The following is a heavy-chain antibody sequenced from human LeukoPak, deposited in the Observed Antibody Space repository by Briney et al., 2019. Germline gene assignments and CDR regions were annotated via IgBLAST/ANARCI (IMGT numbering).Heavy chain of an antibody. V-gene: IGHV4-39*01. CDR1: RASFNSSDYC. Sequence: PSETLSLSCSVSRASFNSSDYCRGWVRQPPGKGLEWIGTMYYRGNTYYTPSLTSRVTISADTSKRQFSLKLTSATAADTAVYYCADNSGYLGDDVFDSWGRGTLVTVSS. J-gene: IGHJ3*02. D-gene: IGHD3-22*01. CDR2: MYYRGNT. CDR3: ADNSGYLGDDVFDS.